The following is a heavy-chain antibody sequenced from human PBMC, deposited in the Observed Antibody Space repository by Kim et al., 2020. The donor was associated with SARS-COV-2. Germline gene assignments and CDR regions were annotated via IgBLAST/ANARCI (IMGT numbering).Heavy chain of an antibody. CDR2: ISSSSSYI. CDR3: ARDSGGSSNYYYGMDV. D-gene: IGHD1-26*01. CDR1: GFTFSSYS. V-gene: IGHV3-21*01. Sequence: GGSLRLSCAASGFTFSSYSMNWVRQAPGKGLEWVSSISSSSSYIYYADSVKGRFTISRDNAKNSLYLQMNSLRAEDTAVYYCARDSGGSSNYYYGMDVWGQGTTVTVSS. J-gene: IGHJ6*02.